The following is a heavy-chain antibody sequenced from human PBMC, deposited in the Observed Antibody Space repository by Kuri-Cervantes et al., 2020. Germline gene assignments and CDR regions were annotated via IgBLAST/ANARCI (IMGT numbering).Heavy chain of an antibody. D-gene: IGHD2-21*01. CDR1: GGSISSSNW. CDR3: ARGSIRGHFDY. V-gene: IGHV4-4*02. CDR2: IYHSGST. J-gene: IGHJ4*02. Sequence: SETLSLTCAVSGGSISSSNWWSWVRQPPGKGLEWIGSIYHSGSTYYNPSLKSRVTISVDTSKSQFSLKLSSVTAADTAVYYCARGSIRGHFDYWGQGTLVTVSS.